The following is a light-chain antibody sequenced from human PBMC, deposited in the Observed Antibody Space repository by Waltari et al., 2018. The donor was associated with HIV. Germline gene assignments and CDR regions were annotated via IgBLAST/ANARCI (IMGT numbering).Light chain of an antibody. CDR1: QSVSSN. CDR2: DAS. J-gene: IGKJ1*01. V-gene: IGKV3-15*01. CDR3: QQYNNWWT. Sequence: EIVMTQSPATLSVSPGERATLSCRARQSVSSNLAWYQQKTGQAPRLLIYDASTRATGIPARFSGSGSGTEFSLTISSLQSEDFALYYCQQYNNWWTFGQGTKVEIK.